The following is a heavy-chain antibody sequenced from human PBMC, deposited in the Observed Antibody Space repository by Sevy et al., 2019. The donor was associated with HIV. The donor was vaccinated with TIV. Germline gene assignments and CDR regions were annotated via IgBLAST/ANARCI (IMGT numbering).Heavy chain of an antibody. Sequence: SETLSLTCAVSGVSFSGYYWAWIRQPPGKGLEWIGEVSQSGSANYNPSLRSRVIMSLDTSNNHFSLKLTPVTAADTAVYYCARGPLFSPEYCSCGTCTTIDYWGQGTLVTVSS. J-gene: IGHJ4*02. CDR3: ARGPLFSPEYCSCGTCTTIDY. CDR2: VSQSGSA. V-gene: IGHV4-34*01. CDR1: GVSFSGYY. D-gene: IGHD2-15*01.